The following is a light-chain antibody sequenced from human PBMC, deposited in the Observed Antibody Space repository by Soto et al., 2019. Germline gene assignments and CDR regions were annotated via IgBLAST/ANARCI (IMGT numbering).Light chain of an antibody. CDR3: QQYNNWPRT. J-gene: IGKJ1*01. CDR2: GAS. Sequence: EIVMTQSPATLSVSPGERATLSCRASQSVSSNLAWYQQKPGQAPRLLIYGASTRATGIPARFSGSGSGTEFTLTISGLQSEDFAVSYCQQYNNWPRTFGQGTKVEIK. V-gene: IGKV3-15*01. CDR1: QSVSSN.